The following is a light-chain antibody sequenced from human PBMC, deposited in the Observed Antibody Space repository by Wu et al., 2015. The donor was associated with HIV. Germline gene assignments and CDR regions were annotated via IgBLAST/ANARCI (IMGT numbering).Light chain of an antibody. J-gene: IGKJ1*01. CDR1: QSVSSSN. V-gene: IGKV3-20*01. Sequence: EIVLTQSPVTLSLFPGERATLSCRASQSVSSSNLVWYQQKPGRAPRLLIYGASSRAPGIPDRFSGSGSGTDFTLTISRLEPEDFAVYYCQQYDSSLWTFGQGTKVEIK. CDR3: QQYDSSLWT. CDR2: GAS.